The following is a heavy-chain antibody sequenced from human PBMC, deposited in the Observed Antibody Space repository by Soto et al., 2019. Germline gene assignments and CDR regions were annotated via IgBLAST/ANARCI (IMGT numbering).Heavy chain of an antibody. CDR3: ARAEGIAAADTFFDP. CDR2: INSDGSRT. CDR1: GFTFAIYW. Sequence: GGSLRLSCAASGFTFAIYWMHWVRQAPGKGLVWVSRINSDGSRTTYADSVKGRFTISRDNAKNTLYLQMNSLRAEDTAVYYCARAEGIAAADTFFDPWGQGTLVTVSS. D-gene: IGHD6-13*01. V-gene: IGHV3-74*01. J-gene: IGHJ5*02.